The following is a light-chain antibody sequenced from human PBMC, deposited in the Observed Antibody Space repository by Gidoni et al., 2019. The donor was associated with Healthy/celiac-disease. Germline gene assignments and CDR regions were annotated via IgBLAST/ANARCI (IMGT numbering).Light chain of an antibody. Sequence: DIQMTQSPSSLSASVGDRVTITCRASQSISSYLNWYQQKPGKAPTLLIYAASSLQSGVPLRFSGSGSGTDFTRTISSLQPEDFATYDCQPGYSTPYTFGQGTKLEIK. CDR3: QPGYSTPYT. V-gene: IGKV1-39*01. CDR1: QSISSY. CDR2: AAS. J-gene: IGKJ2*01.